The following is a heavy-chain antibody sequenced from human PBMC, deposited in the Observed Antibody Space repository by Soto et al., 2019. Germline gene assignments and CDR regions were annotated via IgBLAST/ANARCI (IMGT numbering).Heavy chain of an antibody. Sequence: SETLSLTCTVSGGSISSYYWSWIRQPPGKGLEWIGYIYYSGSTNYNPSLKSRVTISVDTSKNQFSLKLSSVTAADTAMYYCARSRGHMDVWGKGTTVTVPS. CDR1: GGSISSYY. V-gene: IGHV4-59*08. J-gene: IGHJ6*03. CDR2: IYYSGST. D-gene: IGHD2-2*01. CDR3: ARSRGHMDV.